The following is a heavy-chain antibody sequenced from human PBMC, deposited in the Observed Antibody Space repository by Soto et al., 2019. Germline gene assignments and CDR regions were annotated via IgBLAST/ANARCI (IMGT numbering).Heavy chain of an antibody. V-gene: IGHV3-23*01. D-gene: IGHD6-13*01. CDR1: GFTFSSYA. CDR3: AKDSSYSSSWYYYFDY. J-gene: IGHJ4*02. CDR2: ISGSGGST. Sequence: PGGSLRLSCAASGFTFSSYAMSWVRQAPGKGLEWVSAISGSGGSTYYADSVKGRFTISRDNSKNTLYLQMNSLRAEDTAVYYCAKDSSYSSSWYYYFDYWGQGTLVTVSS.